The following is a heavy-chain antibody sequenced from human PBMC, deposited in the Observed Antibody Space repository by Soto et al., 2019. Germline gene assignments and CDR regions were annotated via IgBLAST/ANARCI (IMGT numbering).Heavy chain of an antibody. V-gene: IGHV3-30*18. CDR1: GFTFSSYG. Sequence: QVQLVESGGGVVQPGRSLRLSCAASGFTFSSYGMHWVRQAPGKGLERVAVISYDGSNKYYTDSVKGRFTISRDNSKNTLYLQMNSLRTEDTAVYYCAKLSTVAEFFDCWGQGTLVTVSS. J-gene: IGHJ4*02. D-gene: IGHD6-19*01. CDR2: ISYDGSNK. CDR3: AKLSTVAEFFDC.